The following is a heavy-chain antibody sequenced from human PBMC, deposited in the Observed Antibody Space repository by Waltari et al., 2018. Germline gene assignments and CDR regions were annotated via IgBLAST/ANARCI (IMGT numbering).Heavy chain of an antibody. V-gene: IGHV4-31*03. CDR3: ARSPTYYGSGTYYLRPQYYFDY. CDR2: IYNSGSS. J-gene: IGHJ4*02. D-gene: IGHD3-10*01. CDR1: GGSISSGDYY. Sequence: QVQLQESGPGLVKPSQTLSLTCTVSGGSISSGDYYWSWIRQYPGKGLEWIGYIYNSGSSYYTPSLKIRVSISVDTSNSQFSLKLSSVTAADTAVYFCARSPTYYGSGTYYLRPQYYFDYWGQGTLVTVSS.